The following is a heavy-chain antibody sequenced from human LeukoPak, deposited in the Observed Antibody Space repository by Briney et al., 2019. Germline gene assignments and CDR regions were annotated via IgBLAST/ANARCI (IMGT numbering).Heavy chain of an antibody. CDR3: ARDRDGALLRFRTGAFDI. CDR1: GFTFNNYE. CDR2: ISSSGSTI. V-gene: IGHV3-48*03. D-gene: IGHD2-15*01. J-gene: IGHJ3*02. Sequence: GGSLRLSCAASGFTFNNYEMNWVRQAPGKGLEWISYISSSGSTIYYAGSMKGRFTISRDNAKNSLYLQMNSLRAEDTAVYYCARDRDGALLRFRTGAFDIWGQGTMVTVSS.